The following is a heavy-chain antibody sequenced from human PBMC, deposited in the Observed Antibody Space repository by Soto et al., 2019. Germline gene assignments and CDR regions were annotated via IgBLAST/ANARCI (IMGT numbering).Heavy chain of an antibody. CDR1: GFTVSSNY. J-gene: IGHJ5*02. CDR3: ARHRRDFWSGFGPGWFDP. V-gene: IGHV3-53*01. CDR2: IYNGGST. Sequence: EVQLVESGGGLIQPGGSLRLSCAASGFTVSSNYMSWVRQAPGKGLEWVSVIYNGGSTYYADSVKGRFTISRDNSKNTLYLQMNSLRAEDTAVYYCARHRRDFWSGFGPGWFDPWGQGTLVTVSS. D-gene: IGHD3-3*01.